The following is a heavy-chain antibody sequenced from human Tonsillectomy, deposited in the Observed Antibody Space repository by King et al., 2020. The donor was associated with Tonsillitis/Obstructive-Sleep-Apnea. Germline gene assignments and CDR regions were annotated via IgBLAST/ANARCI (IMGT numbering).Heavy chain of an antibody. CDR1: GGSFSGYY. J-gene: IGHJ6*03. CDR3: ATIGVRGYYYYYMDV. Sequence: VQLQQWGAGLLKPSETLSLTCAVYGGSFSGYYWSWIRQPPGKGLEWIGEINHSGSTSYNPSLKSRVTISVDTSKNQFSLKLSSVTAADTAVYYCATIGVRGYYYYYMDVWGKGTMVTVSS. V-gene: IGHV4-34*01. CDR2: INHSGST. D-gene: IGHD3-10*01.